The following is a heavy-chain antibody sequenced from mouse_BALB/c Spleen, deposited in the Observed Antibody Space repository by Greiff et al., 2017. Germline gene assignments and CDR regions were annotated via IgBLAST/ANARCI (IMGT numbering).Heavy chain of an antibody. D-gene: IGHD1-2*01. Sequence: VQLQESGAELAKPGASVKMSCKASGYTFTSYWMHWVKQRPGQGLEWIGYINPSTGYTEYNQKFKDKATLTADKSSSTAYMQLSSLTSEDSAVYYCARTRTWLRYFDVWGAGTTVTVSS. V-gene: IGHV1-7*01. CDR3: ARTRTWLRYFDV. CDR2: INPSTGYT. J-gene: IGHJ1*01. CDR1: GYTFTSYW.